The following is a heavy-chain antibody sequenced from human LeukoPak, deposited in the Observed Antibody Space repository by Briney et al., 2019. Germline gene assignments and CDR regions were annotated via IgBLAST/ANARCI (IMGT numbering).Heavy chain of an antibody. D-gene: IGHD3-3*01. J-gene: IGHJ4*02. V-gene: IGHV1-24*01. Sequence: ASVKVSCKVSGSTLTEISMHWVRQAPGQGLGWMGGFNPEDVETIYARSFQGRLTVTEDTPTDTAYMELSSLRAEDTAMYYCATAIVGYRDVHYFDSWAQGTLVTVSS. CDR1: GSTLTEIS. CDR2: FNPEDVET. CDR3: ATAIVGYRDVHYFDS.